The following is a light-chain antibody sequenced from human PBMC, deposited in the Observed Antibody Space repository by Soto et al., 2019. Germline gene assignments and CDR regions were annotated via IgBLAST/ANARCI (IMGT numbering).Light chain of an antibody. J-gene: IGKJ1*01. CDR2: AAS. CDR3: QQSYSTPRT. V-gene: IGKV1-39*01. CDR1: QSISSY. Sequence: DIQMTQSPSSLSASVGDRVTITCRASQSISSYLNWYQQKPGKAPKLLIYAASSLQSGVPSRFSGSGSGTDFTLTISSLQPEDFATYYCQQSYSTPRTFXQGTKVDNK.